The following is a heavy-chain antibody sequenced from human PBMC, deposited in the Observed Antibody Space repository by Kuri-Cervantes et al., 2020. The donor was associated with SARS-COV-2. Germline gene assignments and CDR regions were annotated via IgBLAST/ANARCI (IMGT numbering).Heavy chain of an antibody. D-gene: IGHD1-1*01. Sequence: ASVKVSCKASGYTFTSNFMHWVRQAPGQGLEWMGWISAYNGNTNYAQKLQGRVTMTTDTSTSTAYMELRSLRSDDTAVYYCAGGPNERKYYFDYWGQGTLVTVSS. J-gene: IGHJ4*02. CDR3: AGGPNERKYYFDY. CDR2: ISAYNGNT. CDR1: GYTFTSNF. V-gene: IGHV1-18*04.